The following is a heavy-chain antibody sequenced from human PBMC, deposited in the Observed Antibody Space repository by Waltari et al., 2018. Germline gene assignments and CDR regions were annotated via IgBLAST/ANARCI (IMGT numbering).Heavy chain of an antibody. CDR1: GFTFSSYA. Sequence: EVQLLESGGGLVQPGGSLRLSCAASGFTFSSYAMSWVRQAPGQGLEWVSAISGSGGSTDYADSVTGRFTISRDKSKYTLYLQMNSLRAEDTAVYYCAKGGRFLEWSPYYYYGMDVWGQGTTVTVSS. CDR3: AKGGRFLEWSPYYYYGMDV. D-gene: IGHD3-3*01. CDR2: ISGSGGST. J-gene: IGHJ6*02. V-gene: IGHV3-23*01.